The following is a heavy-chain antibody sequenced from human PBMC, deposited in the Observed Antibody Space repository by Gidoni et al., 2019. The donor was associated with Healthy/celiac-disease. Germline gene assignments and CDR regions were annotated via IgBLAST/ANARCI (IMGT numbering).Heavy chain of an antibody. V-gene: IGHV1-3*01. CDR3: ARGVLRFLEWLQLDY. CDR2: INAGNGNT. CDR1: GYTFTSYA. J-gene: IGHJ4*02. D-gene: IGHD3-3*01. Sequence: QVQLVQSGAEVKKPGASVKVSCKASGYTFTSYAMHWVRQAPGQRLEWMGWINAGNGNTKYSQKFQGRVTITRDTSASTAYMELSSLRSEDTAVYYCARGVLRFLEWLQLDYWGQGTLVTVSS.